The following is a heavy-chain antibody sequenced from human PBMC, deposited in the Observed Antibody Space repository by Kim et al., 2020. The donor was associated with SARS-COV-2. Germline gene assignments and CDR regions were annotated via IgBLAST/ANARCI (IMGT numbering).Heavy chain of an antibody. Sequence: SETLSLTCTVSGGSISSYYWSWIRQPPGKGLEWIGYIYYTGSTNYNPSPKSRGTISVDTSKNQFSLKLSSVTAADTAVYYCARDYYDILTGYYPEHFDYWGQRTLVTVSS. V-gene: IGHV4-59*13. CDR2: IYYTGST. J-gene: IGHJ4*02. CDR3: ARDYYDILTGYYPEHFDY. D-gene: IGHD3-9*01. CDR1: GGSISSYY.